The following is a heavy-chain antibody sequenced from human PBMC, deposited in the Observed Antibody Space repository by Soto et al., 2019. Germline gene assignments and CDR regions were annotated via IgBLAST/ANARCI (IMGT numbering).Heavy chain of an antibody. J-gene: IGHJ6*02. V-gene: IGHV4-59*01. CDR2: IYYSGST. Sequence: QVQLQESGPGLVKPSETLSLTCTVSGGSISSYYWSWIRQPPGKGLEWIGCIYYSGSTNYNPSLKSRVTISVDTSKNQFSLKLSSVTAADTAVYYCARGGRRDYYGMDVWGQGTTVTVSS. CDR1: GGSISSYY. D-gene: IGHD3-16*01. CDR3: ARGGRRDYYGMDV.